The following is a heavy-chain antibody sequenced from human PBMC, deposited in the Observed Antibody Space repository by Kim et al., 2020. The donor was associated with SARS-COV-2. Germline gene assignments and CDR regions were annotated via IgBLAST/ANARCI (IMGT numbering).Heavy chain of an antibody. V-gene: IGHV4-59*01. J-gene: IGHJ5*02. D-gene: IGHD2-15*01. CDR1: GGSISSDY. Sequence: SETLSLTCTVSGGSISSDYWSWIRQPPGKGLEWMGYIYHSGSTNYNPSLKSRVTISVDTAKNQFSLKLTSMTAADTAVYYCARETSTRFDPWGQGTLVTVSS. CDR2: IYHSGST. CDR3: ARETSTRFDP.